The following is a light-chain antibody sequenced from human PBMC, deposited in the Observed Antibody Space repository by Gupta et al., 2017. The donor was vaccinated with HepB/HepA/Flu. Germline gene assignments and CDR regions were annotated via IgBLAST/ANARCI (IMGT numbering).Light chain of an antibody. J-gene: IGKJ4*01. CDR1: ETISNS. CDR3: HQRHAWPLT. V-gene: IGKV3-11*01. Sequence: EVVLTQSPATLSLSPGERATLSCRASETISNSLAWYQQKPGQAPRLLIYDASNRATGIPARFSGSGSGTDFTLTISSLEPEDFAVYYCHQRHAWPLTFGGGAKVEIK. CDR2: DAS.